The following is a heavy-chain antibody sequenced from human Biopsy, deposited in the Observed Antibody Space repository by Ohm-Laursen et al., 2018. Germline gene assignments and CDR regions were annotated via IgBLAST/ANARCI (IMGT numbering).Heavy chain of an antibody. D-gene: IGHD1-1*01. CDR3: AADINVWNVNY. Sequence: GASVKVSCKASGYTFTTYGITWVRQAPGHGLEWMGWISGFTANTNYAQKFQGRVTMTADTSTSTAYMELRSLRSDDTAVYYCAADINVWNVNYWGQGTQVTVSS. CDR1: GYTFTTYG. J-gene: IGHJ4*02. V-gene: IGHV1-18*01. CDR2: ISGFTANT.